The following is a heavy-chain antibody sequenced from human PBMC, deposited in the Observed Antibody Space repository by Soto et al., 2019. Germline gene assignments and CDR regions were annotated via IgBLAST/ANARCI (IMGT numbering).Heavy chain of an antibody. D-gene: IGHD3-9*01. V-gene: IGHV3-11*01. J-gene: IGHJ4*02. Sequence: GGSLRLSCAASGFTFSDYYMSWIRQAPGKGLEWVSYISSSGSTIYYADSVKGRFTISRDNAKNSLYLQMNSLRAEDTAVYYCARVGKYYDILTGYYLSYFDYWGQGTLVTVSS. CDR3: ARVGKYYDILTGYYLSYFDY. CDR2: ISSSGSTI. CDR1: GFTFSDYY.